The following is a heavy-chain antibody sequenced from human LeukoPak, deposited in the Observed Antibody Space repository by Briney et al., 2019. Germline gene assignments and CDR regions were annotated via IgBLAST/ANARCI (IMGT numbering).Heavy chain of an antibody. D-gene: IGHD3-22*01. V-gene: IGHV5-51*01. CDR3: ASSYYYDSSGYSPDAFDI. CDR2: IYPGDSDT. CDR1: GYSFTSYW. Sequence: GESLKISCKGSGYSFTSYWIGWVRQMPGKGLEWMGIIYPGDSDTRYSPSFQGQVTISADKSISTAYLQWSSLKASDTAMYYCASSYYYDSSGYSPDAFDIWGQGTMVTVS. J-gene: IGHJ3*02.